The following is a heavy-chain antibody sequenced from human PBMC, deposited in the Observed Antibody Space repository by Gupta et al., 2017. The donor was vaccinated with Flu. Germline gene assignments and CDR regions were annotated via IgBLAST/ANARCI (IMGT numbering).Heavy chain of an antibody. D-gene: IGHD3-3*01. CDR3: AREGDFWSGYYFDY. V-gene: IGHV7-4-1*02. J-gene: IGHJ4*02. CDR2: INTNTGNP. Sequence: QVQLVQSGSELKKPGASVKVSCKASVYTFTNYAIHWVRQAPGQGLQWRGWINTNTGNPTYAQGFTGRFGFSVDTSVSTAYLQISSLKAEDTAVYYCAREGDFWSGYYFDYWGQGSLVTVSS. CDR1: VYTFTNYA.